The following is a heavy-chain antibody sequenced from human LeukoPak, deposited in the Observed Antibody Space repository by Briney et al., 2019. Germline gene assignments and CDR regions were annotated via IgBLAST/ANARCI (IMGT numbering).Heavy chain of an antibody. CDR1: GGTFSSYA. CDR2: IIPIFGTA. J-gene: IGHJ6*03. Sequence: PWASVKVSCKASGGTFSSYAISWVRQAPGQGLEWMGGIIPIFGTANYTQKFQGRVTITADESTSTAYMELSSLRSEDTAVYYCARGQVPDYDILTGYYKELPREPRIYYYYYMDVWGKGTTVTISS. D-gene: IGHD3-9*01. V-gene: IGHV1-69*13. CDR3: ARGQVPDYDILTGYYKELPREPRIYYYYYMDV.